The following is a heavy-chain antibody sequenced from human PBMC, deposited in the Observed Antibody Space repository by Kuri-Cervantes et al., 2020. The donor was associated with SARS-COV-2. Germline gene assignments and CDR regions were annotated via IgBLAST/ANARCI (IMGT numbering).Heavy chain of an antibody. CDR1: GFTFSSYA. J-gene: IGHJ4*02. Sequence: GGSLRLSCAASGFTFSSYAMSWVRQAPGKGLEWVSAISGSGGSTYYADSVKGRFTISRDNSKITLYLQMNSLRAEDTAVYYCAKDLNEGYSSSWYFDYWGQGTLVTVSS. CDR2: ISGSGGST. CDR3: AKDLNEGYSSSWYFDY. V-gene: IGHV3-23*01. D-gene: IGHD6-13*01.